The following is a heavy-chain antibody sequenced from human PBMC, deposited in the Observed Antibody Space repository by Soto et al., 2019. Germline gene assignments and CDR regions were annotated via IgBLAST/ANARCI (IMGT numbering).Heavy chain of an antibody. D-gene: IGHD6-19*01. J-gene: IGHJ6*02. V-gene: IGHV3-30-3*01. CDR3: ARDPAEQWRVLGYYYYYGMDV. CDR2: ISYDGSNK. Sequence: QVQLVESGGGVVQPGRSLRLSCAASGFTFSSYAMHWVRQAPGKGLEWVAVISYDGSNKYYADSVKGRFTISRDNSKNTLYRQMNSLRAEDTAVYYCARDPAEQWRVLGYYYYYGMDVWGQGTTVTVSS. CDR1: GFTFSSYA.